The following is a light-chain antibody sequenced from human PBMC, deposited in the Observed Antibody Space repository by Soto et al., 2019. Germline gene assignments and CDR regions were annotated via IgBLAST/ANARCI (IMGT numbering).Light chain of an antibody. Sequence: EIVLTQSPATLSLSPEERATLSCRASQSVSSYLAWYQQQPGQAPRLLIYDASNRATGIPARFSGSGSGTDFTLTISSLGPEDFAVYYCQQRINWPPGYTFGQGTKLEIK. CDR2: DAS. J-gene: IGKJ2*01. CDR1: QSVSSY. V-gene: IGKV3-11*01. CDR3: QQRINWPPGYT.